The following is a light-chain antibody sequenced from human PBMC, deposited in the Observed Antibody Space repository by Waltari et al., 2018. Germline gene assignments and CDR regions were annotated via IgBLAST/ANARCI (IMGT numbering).Light chain of an antibody. J-gene: IGLJ2*01. CDR3: QSADSSGLVV. CDR2: IDT. V-gene: IGLV3-25*03. Sequence: SYELTQPPSVSVSPGQTARITCSGDALSEQYVHWSQKKPGRAPVMVMYIDTERPSGIPERFSGSSSGTTLTLTISGVQAEDEADYYCQSADSSGLVVFGGGTKLTVL. CDR1: ALSEQY.